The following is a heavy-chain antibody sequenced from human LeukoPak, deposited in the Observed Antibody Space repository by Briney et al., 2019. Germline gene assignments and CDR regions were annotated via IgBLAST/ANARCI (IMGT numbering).Heavy chain of an antibody. CDR2: IYHSGSA. CDR3: ARGGGGYAFDY. D-gene: IGHD5-12*01. V-gene: IGHV4-59*01. CDR1: GGSISSYY. Sequence: SETLSLTCTVSGGSISSYYWSWIRQPPGKGLGWIGHIYHSGSANYSPSLESRVTMSADTSKNQFSLKLTSVTAADTAVYYCARGGGGYAFDYWGQGTLVTVSS. J-gene: IGHJ4*02.